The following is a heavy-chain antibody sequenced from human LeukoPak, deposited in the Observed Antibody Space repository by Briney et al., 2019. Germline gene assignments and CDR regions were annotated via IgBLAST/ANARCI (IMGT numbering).Heavy chain of an antibody. CDR2: ISGSGGST. CDR1: AFTFSSDA. Sequence: GRSLRLACAVSAFTFSSDAISWVRQAPGEGLEWVSAISGSGGSTYYADSVKGRFTISRDNSKNTLYLQMKSLRREDKAVYYCAKAIGQEVPAASRWYDPWGQGTLVTVSS. D-gene: IGHD2-2*01. J-gene: IGHJ5*02. CDR3: AKAIGQEVPAASRWYDP. V-gene: IGHV3-23*01.